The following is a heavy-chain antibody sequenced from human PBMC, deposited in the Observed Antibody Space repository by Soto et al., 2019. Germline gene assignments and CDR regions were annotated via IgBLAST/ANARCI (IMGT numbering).Heavy chain of an antibody. Sequence: QVQLVESGGGVVQPGGSLRLSCAASGFTFSNYGVHWVRQAPGSGLEWVALISYDGNYQYYADAVKGRFAISRDNSKDTLYLEMTSLRSEDTALYYCAKDRRVRDGLDVWGQGTTVTVSS. D-gene: IGHD3-10*01. CDR1: GFTFSNYG. CDR3: AKDRRVRDGLDV. V-gene: IGHV3-30*18. CDR2: ISYDGNYQ. J-gene: IGHJ6*02.